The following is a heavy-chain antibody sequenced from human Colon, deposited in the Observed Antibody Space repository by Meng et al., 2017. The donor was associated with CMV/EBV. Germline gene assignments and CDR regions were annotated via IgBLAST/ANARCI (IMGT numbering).Heavy chain of an antibody. CDR1: GYTFSTYA. Sequence: KLSCKASGYTFSTYAKNWVRQAPGQGLEWMGWINTNTGNPTYAQGFTGRFVFSLDTSVSTAYLQINSLKAEDTAVYYCARGILATVDYWGQGTLVTVSS. CDR2: INTNTGNP. D-gene: IGHD5-12*01. V-gene: IGHV7-4-1*02. J-gene: IGHJ4*02. CDR3: ARGILATVDY.